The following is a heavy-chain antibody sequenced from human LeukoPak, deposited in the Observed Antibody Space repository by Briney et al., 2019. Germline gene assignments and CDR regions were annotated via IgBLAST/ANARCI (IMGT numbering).Heavy chain of an antibody. D-gene: IGHD6-13*01. CDR2: IYYSGKT. Sequence: MTSETLSLTCTVSGGSIGSSRYYWGWIRQPPGEGLERNGIIYYSGKTSSNPSLKSLVTISVDTSNNQFSLKLSSVTAADTAVYYCARLFSSSWYRGAFDLWGQGQWSPSLQ. CDR3: ARLFSSSWYRGAFDL. J-gene: IGHJ3*01. CDR1: GGSIGSSRYY. V-gene: IGHV4-39*01.